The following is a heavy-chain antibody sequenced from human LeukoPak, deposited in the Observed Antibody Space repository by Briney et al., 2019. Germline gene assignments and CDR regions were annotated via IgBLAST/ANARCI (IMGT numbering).Heavy chain of an antibody. V-gene: IGHV3-11*01. Sequence: GGSLRLSCAASGFTFSDYYMSWIRQAPGKGLEWVSYISSSGSTIYYADSVKGRFTISRDNAKNSLYLQMNSLRAEDTAVYYCARDALLRTVANVYYYYGMDVWGQGTTVTVSS. J-gene: IGHJ6*02. CDR2: ISSSGSTI. CDR1: GFTFSDYY. D-gene: IGHD4-11*01. CDR3: ARDALLRTVANVYYYYGMDV.